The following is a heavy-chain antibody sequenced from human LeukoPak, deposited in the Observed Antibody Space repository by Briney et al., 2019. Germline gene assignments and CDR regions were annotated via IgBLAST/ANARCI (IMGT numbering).Heavy chain of an antibody. J-gene: IGHJ4*02. CDR1: GYRFSSYW. V-gene: IGHV5-51*01. D-gene: IGHD6-19*01. CDR3: ARREIPSSGWDH. CDR2: IYPGDSDT. Sequence: GESLEISCKASGYRFSSYWIGWVRQLPGKGLEWMGIIYPGDSDTKYSPSFQGQVTISADKSISTAYLQWSSLEASDTAIYYCARREIPSSGWDHWGQGTLVTVSS.